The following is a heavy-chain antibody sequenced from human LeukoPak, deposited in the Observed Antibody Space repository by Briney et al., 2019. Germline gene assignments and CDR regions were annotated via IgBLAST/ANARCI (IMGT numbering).Heavy chain of an antibody. Sequence: GGSLRLSCAGSGFIFNNYAMHWVWQPPGKGLEWVSGISWNSGSIDYADSVKGRFTISRDNAKNSLYLQMNSLRVEDTAFYYCAKDNRRHYTSGPNPDSLHWGQGALVTISS. CDR2: ISWNSGSI. CDR1: GFIFNNYA. V-gene: IGHV3-9*01. J-gene: IGHJ4*02. CDR3: AKDNRRHYTSGPNPDSLH. D-gene: IGHD6-19*01.